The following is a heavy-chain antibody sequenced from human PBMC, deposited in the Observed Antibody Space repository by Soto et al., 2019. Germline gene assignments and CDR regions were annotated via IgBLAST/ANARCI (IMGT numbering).Heavy chain of an antibody. J-gene: IGHJ4*02. CDR1: GFTFSSYG. CDR3: AKWGPSGYHDY. CDR2: ISYDGSNK. D-gene: IGHD3-22*01. V-gene: IGHV3-30*18. Sequence: QVQLVESGGGVVQPGRSLRLSCAASGFTFSSYGMHWVRQAPGKGLEWVAVISYDGSNKYYADSVKGRFTISRDNSKNTLYLQMNSLRAEDTAVYYCAKWGPSGYHDYWGQGTLVTVSS.